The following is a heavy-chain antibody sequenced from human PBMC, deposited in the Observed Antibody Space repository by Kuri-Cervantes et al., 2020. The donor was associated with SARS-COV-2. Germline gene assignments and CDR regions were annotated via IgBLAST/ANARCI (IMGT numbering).Heavy chain of an antibody. J-gene: IGHJ6*02. CDR1: GGSISSGSYY. CDR2: IYTSGST. D-gene: IGHD5-18*01. Sequence: SETLSLTCTVSGGSISSGSYYWSWIRPPAGKGLEWIGRIYTSGSTNYNPSLKSRVTISVDTSKNQFSLKLSSVTAADTAVYYCARGDSYGSYYYYYYGMDVWGQGTTVTVSS. CDR3: ARGDSYGSYYYYYYGMDV. V-gene: IGHV4-61*02.